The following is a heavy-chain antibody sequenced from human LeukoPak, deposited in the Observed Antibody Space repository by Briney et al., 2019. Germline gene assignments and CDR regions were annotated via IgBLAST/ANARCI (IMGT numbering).Heavy chain of an antibody. D-gene: IGHD3-22*01. V-gene: IGHV1-69*05. Sequence: SVKLSCKASGGTFSSYAISWVRQAPGQGLEWMGRIIPIFGTANYAQKFQCRVTITTDESTSTAYMELSSLRAEDTAVYYCARNYYDSSGYPDYWGQGTLVTVSS. CDR3: ARNYYDSSGYPDY. J-gene: IGHJ4*02. CDR1: GGTFSSYA. CDR2: IIPIFGTA.